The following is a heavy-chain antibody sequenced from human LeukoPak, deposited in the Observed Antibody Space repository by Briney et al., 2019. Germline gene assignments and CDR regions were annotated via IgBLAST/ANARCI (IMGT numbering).Heavy chain of an antibody. CDR3: GRECAHYDILTGYYGKRYFDY. CDR2: IYYSGST. V-gene: IGHV4-59*01. CDR1: GDSLSSYY. J-gene: IGHJ4*02. Sequence: SETLSLTCTVSGDSLSSYYWSWIRQPPGKGLEWIGYIYYSGSTNYNPSLKSRVTISVDTSKNQFSLKLSSVTAADTAVYYCGRECAHYDILTGYYGKRYFDYWGQGTLVTFSS. D-gene: IGHD3-9*01.